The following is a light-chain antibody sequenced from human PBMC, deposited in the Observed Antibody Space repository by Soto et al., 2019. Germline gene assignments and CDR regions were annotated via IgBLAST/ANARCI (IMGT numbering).Light chain of an antibody. V-gene: IGLV1-44*01. CDR3: ASWDDSLSGGV. CDR1: NSNIGTYT. J-gene: IGLJ3*02. Sequence: QSVLTQPPSASGTPGQRVIISCSGSNSNIGTYTVNWYQQLPGTAPKLLIYTDYQRPSGVPDRFSGSKSGTSASLAISGLQSADEADYYCASWDDSLSGGVFGGGTQLTVL. CDR2: TDY.